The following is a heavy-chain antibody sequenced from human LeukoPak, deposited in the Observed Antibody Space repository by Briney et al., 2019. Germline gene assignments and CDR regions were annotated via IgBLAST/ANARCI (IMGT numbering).Heavy chain of an antibody. J-gene: IGHJ4*02. Sequence: GGSLRLSCAASGFTFSSYSMNWVRQAPGKGLEWVSSISSSSSYIYYADSVKGRFTISRDNAKNSLYLQMNSLRAEDTAVYYCASSRYFDWLLWDWGQGTLVTVSS. V-gene: IGHV3-21*01. CDR1: GFTFSSYS. D-gene: IGHD3-9*01. CDR2: ISSSSSYI. CDR3: ASSRYFDWLLWD.